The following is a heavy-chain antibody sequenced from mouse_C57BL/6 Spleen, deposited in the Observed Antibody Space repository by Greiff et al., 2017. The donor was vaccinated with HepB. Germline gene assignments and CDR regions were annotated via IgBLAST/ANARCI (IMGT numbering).Heavy chain of an antibody. Sequence: VQLQQSGAELVRPGASVKLSCKASGYTFTDYYINWVKQRPGQGLEWIARIYPGSGNTYYNEKFKGKATLTAEKSSSTAYMQLSSLTSEDSAVYFCARSRNRGFAYWGQGTLVTVSA. CDR1: GYTFTDYY. V-gene: IGHV1-76*01. CDR3: ARSRNRGFAY. CDR2: IYPGSGNT. J-gene: IGHJ3*01.